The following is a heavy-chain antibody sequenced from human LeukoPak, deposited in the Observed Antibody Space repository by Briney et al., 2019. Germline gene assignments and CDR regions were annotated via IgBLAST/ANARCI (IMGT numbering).Heavy chain of an antibody. CDR2: ISSSSSYI. J-gene: IGHJ1*01. V-gene: IGHV3-21*01. D-gene: IGHD1-26*01. CDR1: GFTFSSYS. CDR3: ALELVGEYFQH. Sequence: GGSLRLSCAASGFTFSSYSMNWVRQAPGKGLEWVSSISSSSSYIYYADSVKGRFIISRDNAKNSLYLQMNSLRAEDTAVYYCALELVGEYFQHWGQGTLVTVSS.